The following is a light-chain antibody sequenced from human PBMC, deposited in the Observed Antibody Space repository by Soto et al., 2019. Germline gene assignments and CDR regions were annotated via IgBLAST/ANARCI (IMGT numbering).Light chain of an antibody. Sequence: EIVLAQSPGTLSLSPWERATLSCRASQSIHRNYFAWYQHKPGQAPRLLIYESSSRAAGIPDMFTGSGSVTDYTLTISSLEPEDSAVYYCQQYGLSPYSFGEGTKVDIK. CDR3: QQYGLSPYS. J-gene: IGKJ2*03. CDR1: QSIHRNY. CDR2: ESS. V-gene: IGKV3-20*01.